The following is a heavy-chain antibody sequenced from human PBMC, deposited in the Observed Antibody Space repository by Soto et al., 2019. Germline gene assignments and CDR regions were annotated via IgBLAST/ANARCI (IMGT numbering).Heavy chain of an antibody. CDR1: GFTFSSYG. J-gene: IGHJ5*02. D-gene: IGHD5-18*01. CDR2: IWYDGSNK. V-gene: IGHV3-33*01. Sequence: QVQLVESGGGVVQPGRSLRLSCAASGFTFSSYGMHWVRQAPGKGLEWVAVIWYDGSNKYYADSVKGRFTISRDNSKNTLYLQMNSLRAEDTAVYYCARDRAVSSYGYLGWFDPWGQGTLFTVSS. CDR3: ARDRAVSSYGYLGWFDP.